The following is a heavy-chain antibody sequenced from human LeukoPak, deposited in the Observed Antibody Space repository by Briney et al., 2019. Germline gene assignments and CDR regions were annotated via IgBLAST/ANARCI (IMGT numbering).Heavy chain of an antibody. CDR1: GFTFSSYW. CDR2: INSDGSST. D-gene: IGHD3-22*01. J-gene: IGHJ6*02. Sequence: GGSLRLSCAASGFTFSSYWMHWVRQAPGKGLVWVSRINSDGSSTSYADSVKGRFTISSDNAKNTLYLQMNSLRAEDTAVYYCARDGYYYDSSGYGYYYYYGMDVWGQGTTVTVSS. CDR3: ARDGYYYDSSGYGYYYYYGMDV. V-gene: IGHV3-74*01.